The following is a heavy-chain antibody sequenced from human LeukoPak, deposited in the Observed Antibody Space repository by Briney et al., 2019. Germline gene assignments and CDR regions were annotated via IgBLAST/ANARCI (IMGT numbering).Heavy chain of an antibody. J-gene: IGHJ3*02. CDR3: ASGAIVATIWAFDT. V-gene: IGHV3-30*02. CDR1: GFTFSSYG. D-gene: IGHD5-12*01. Sequence: PGGSLRLSCAASGFTFSSYGMHWVRQAPGKGLEWVAFIRYDGSNKYYADSVKGRFTISRDNSKNTLYLQMNSLRAEDTAVYYCASGAIVATIWAFDTWGQGTMVTVSS. CDR2: IRYDGSNK.